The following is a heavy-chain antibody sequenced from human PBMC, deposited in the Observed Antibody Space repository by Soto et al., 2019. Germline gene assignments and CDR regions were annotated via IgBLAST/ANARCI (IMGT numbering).Heavy chain of an antibody. CDR1: GYTFTSYG. Sequence: ASVKVSCKASGYTFTSYGISWVRQAPGQGLEWMGWISAYNGNTNYAQKLQGRVTMTTDTSTSTAYMELRSLRSDDTAVYYCARGTYYDSVWSFPWGGYYGMDVWGQGTTVTVYS. J-gene: IGHJ6*02. D-gene: IGHD3-16*01. V-gene: IGHV1-18*01. CDR3: ARGTYYDSVWSFPWGGYYGMDV. CDR2: ISAYNGNT.